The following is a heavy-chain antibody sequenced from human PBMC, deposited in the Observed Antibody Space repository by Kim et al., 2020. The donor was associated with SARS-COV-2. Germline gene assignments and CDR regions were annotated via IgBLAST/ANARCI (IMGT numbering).Heavy chain of an antibody. D-gene: IGHD6-19*01. CDR3: TRVNPIAGGWYDAFDI. CDR1: GFTLSGST. CDR2: IRSKANSYAT. J-gene: IGHJ3*02. Sequence: GGSLTLSCAASGFTLSGSTVHWVRQASGKGLEWVGRIRSKANSYATAYAASVKNRFTISRDDSKNTAYLQMNSLKTEDTAVYYCTRVNPIAGGWYDAFDIWGQGTMVTVSS. V-gene: IGHV3-73*01.